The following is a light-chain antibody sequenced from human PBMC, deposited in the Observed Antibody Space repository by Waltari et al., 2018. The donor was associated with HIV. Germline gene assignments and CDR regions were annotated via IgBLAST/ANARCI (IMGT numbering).Light chain of an antibody. CDR2: EGS. V-gene: IGLV2-23*01. CDR3: CSYAGNREI. Sequence: TQPASVSGSRGQSITISCTGTSSDVGRYNLVSWYQQHPGKAPKLMIYEGSKRPSGVSNRFSGSKSGNTASLTISGLQTEDEADYYCCSYAGNREIFGGGTKLTVL. CDR1: SSDVGRYNL. J-gene: IGLJ2*01.